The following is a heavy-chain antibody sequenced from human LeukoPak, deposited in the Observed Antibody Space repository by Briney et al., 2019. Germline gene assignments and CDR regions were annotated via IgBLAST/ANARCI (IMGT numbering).Heavy chain of an antibody. J-gene: IGHJ6*02. Sequence: GGSLRLSRAASGFTFSSYWMHWVRQAPGKGLEWVSAISGSGGSTYYADSVKGRFTISRDNSKNTLYLQMNSLRAEDTAVYYCARDSFGTYDSSGYYSYYYYGMDVWGQGTTVTVSS. CDR1: GFTFSSYW. V-gene: IGHV3-23*01. CDR2: ISGSGGST. D-gene: IGHD3-22*01. CDR3: ARDSFGTYDSSGYYSYYYYGMDV.